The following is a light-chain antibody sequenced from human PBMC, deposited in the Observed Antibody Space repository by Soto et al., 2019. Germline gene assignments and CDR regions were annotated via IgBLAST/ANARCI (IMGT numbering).Light chain of an antibody. CDR3: MQNTHWPIT. Sequence: DVVMTQSPLSLPVTLGQPASISCRSSQSLVYSDGDTYLSWFQQRPGQSPRRLLSQVSNRDSGVPDRFSGSGSGTDFTLKISSMEADDVAVYYCMQNTHWPITFGQGTRLEIK. V-gene: IGKV2-30*01. CDR2: QVS. J-gene: IGKJ5*01. CDR1: QSLVYSDGDTY.